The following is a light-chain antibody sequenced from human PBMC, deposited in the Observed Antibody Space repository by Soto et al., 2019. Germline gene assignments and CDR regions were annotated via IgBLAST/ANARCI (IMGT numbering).Light chain of an antibody. CDR1: QSVSSH. J-gene: IGKJ4*01. V-gene: IGKV3-11*01. CDR3: QQRVNWPLT. CDR2: DTS. Sequence: EIVLTQSPATLSLSPGERATLSCRASQSVSSHLAWYQQKPGQAPRLLMYDTSNRATGIPARFSGSGSGTDFTLTISSLAPEDFAVYYCQQRVNWPLTFGGGTKVEIK.